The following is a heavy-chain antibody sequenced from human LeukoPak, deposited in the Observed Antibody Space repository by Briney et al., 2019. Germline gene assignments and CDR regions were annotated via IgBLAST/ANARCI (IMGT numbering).Heavy chain of an antibody. CDR2: ISGTAGYT. CDR1: GFSLGTYA. D-gene: IGHD3-22*01. Sequence: GGSLGLSCAASGFSLGTYAMSWVRQAPGEGLEWVSAISGTAGYTYYADSVKGRFTISRDNAKNTLYLQMNSLRAEDTAVYYCARRYYDSSGYYPSAYNWFDPWGQGTLVTVSS. V-gene: IGHV3-23*01. CDR3: ARRYYDSSGYYPSAYNWFDP. J-gene: IGHJ5*02.